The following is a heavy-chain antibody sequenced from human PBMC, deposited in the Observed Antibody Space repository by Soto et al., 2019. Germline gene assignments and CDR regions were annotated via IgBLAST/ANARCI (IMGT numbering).Heavy chain of an antibody. CDR3: ARVRMVAATLFYFDY. Sequence: GGSLSLSCAASGFTFSDYYMSWIRQAPGKGLEWVSYISSSGSTIYYADSVKGRFTISRDNAKNSLYLQMNSLRAEDTAVYYCARVRMVAATLFYFDYWGQGTLVTVSS. V-gene: IGHV3-11*01. CDR1: GFTFSDYY. J-gene: IGHJ4*02. D-gene: IGHD2-15*01. CDR2: ISSSGSTI.